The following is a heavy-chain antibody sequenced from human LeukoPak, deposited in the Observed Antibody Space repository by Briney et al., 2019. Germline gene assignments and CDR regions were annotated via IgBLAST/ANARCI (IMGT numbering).Heavy chain of an antibody. CDR2: ISYDGSNK. J-gene: IGHJ4*02. D-gene: IGHD1-26*01. Sequence: GGSLRLSCAASGFTFNSYGMHWVRQAPGKGLEWVAVISYDGSNKYYADSVKGRFTISRDNSKNTLYLQMNSLRAEDTAVYYCARQSGSYDIFDYWGQGTLVTVSS. CDR3: ARQSGSYDIFDY. CDR1: GFTFNSYG. V-gene: IGHV3-30*03.